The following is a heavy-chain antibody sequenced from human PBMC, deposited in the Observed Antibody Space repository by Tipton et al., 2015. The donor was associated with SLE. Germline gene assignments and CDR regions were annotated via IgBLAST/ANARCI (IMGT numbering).Heavy chain of an antibody. J-gene: IGHJ3*02. CDR1: GGSISSSSYY. CDR2: IYYSGST. V-gene: IGHV4-39*01. Sequence: TLSLTCTVSGGSISSSSYYWGWVRQPPGKGLEWVWSIYYSGSTYYNPSLKSRVTISVDTSKNQFSLKLSSVTAADTAVYYCARPGFLALGDALDIWGQGTMVTVSS. D-gene: IGHD3-3*01. CDR3: ARPGFLALGDALDI.